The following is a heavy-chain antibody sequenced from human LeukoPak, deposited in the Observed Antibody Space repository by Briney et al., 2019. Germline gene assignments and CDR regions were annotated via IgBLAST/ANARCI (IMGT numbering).Heavy chain of an antibody. Sequence: GGSLRLSCAASGFTFSNYAMRWVRQAPGKGLEWVSGISGSGDSTYYADSVKGRFTISRDNSKNTLYLQMNSLRAEDTAVYYCLRRSGIAVAGAFDYWGQGTLVTVSS. CDR3: LRRSGIAVAGAFDY. V-gene: IGHV3-23*01. J-gene: IGHJ4*02. CDR2: ISGSGDST. D-gene: IGHD6-19*01. CDR1: GFTFSNYA.